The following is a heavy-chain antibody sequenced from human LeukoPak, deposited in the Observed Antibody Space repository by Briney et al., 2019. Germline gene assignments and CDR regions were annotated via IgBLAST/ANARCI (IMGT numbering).Heavy chain of an antibody. CDR2: TYYRSKWYN. Sequence: SQTLSLTCAISGDSVSSNSAAWNWIRQSPSRGLEWLGRTYYRSKWYNDYAVSVKSRITINPDTSKNQSSLQLNSVTPEDTAVYYCARGGTLVGANTFDYWGQGTLVTVSS. V-gene: IGHV6-1*01. CDR3: ARGGTLVGANTFDY. D-gene: IGHD1-26*01. J-gene: IGHJ4*02. CDR1: GDSVSSNSAA.